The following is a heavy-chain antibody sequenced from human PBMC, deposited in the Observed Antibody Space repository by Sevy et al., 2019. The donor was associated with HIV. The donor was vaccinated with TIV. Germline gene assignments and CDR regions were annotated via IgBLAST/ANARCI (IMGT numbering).Heavy chain of an antibody. CDR3: ARAGIVVANPYFDY. CDR2: IWYDGSNK. D-gene: IGHD3-22*01. V-gene: IGHV3-33*01. J-gene: IGHJ4*02. CDR1: GFTFSSYG. Sequence: GGSLRLSCAASGFTFSSYGMHWVRQAPGKGLEWVAVIWYDGSNKYYADSVKGRFTISRDNSKNTLYLQMNSLRAEDTAVYYCARAGIVVANPYFDYWGQETLVTVSS.